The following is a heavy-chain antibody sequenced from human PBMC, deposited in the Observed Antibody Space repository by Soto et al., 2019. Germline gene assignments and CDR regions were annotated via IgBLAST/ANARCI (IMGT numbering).Heavy chain of an antibody. CDR1: GDTFTSYA. CDR3: ARGIVVVPAAIYYYYYYMDV. CDR2: INAGNGNT. D-gene: IGHD2-2*01. Sequence: GASVKVSCKASGDTFTSYAMHWVRQAPGQRLEWMGWINAGNGNTKYSQKFQGRVTITRDTSASTAYMELSSLRPEDTAVYYCARGIVVVPAAIYYYYYYMDVWGKGTTVTVSS. V-gene: IGHV1-3*01. J-gene: IGHJ6*03.